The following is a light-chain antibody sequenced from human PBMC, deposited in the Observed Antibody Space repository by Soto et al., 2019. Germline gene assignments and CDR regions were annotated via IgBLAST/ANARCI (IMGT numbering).Light chain of an antibody. J-gene: IGKJ4*01. V-gene: IGKV3-20*01. CDR3: QQYGSSPLT. CDR1: QSVSSNS. CDR2: GAS. Sequence: EIVLTQSPGTLSLSPGEGDTLSCRASQSVSSNSLAWYQQKPGQAPRLLIYGASTRATGIPDRFSGSGSGTDFTLTINRLEPEDFAVYYCQQYGSSPLTFGGGTKVEFK.